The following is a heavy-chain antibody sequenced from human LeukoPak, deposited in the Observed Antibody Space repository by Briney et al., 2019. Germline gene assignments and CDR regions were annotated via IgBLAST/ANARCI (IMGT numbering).Heavy chain of an antibody. CDR1: GYSISSGYY. CDR3: ARDRDSSSWEYYFDY. D-gene: IGHD6-13*01. Sequence: SETLSLTCTVSGYSISSGYYWGWRRPPPGEGPEWIGSIYHSGSTYYNPSLKSRVTISVDTAKNHFSLKLSSVTAADTAVYYCARDRDSSSWEYYFDYWGQGTLVTVSS. V-gene: IGHV4-38-2*02. CDR2: IYHSGST. J-gene: IGHJ4*02.